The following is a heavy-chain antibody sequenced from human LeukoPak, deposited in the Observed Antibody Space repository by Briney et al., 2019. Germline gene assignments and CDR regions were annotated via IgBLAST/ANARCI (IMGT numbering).Heavy chain of an antibody. J-gene: IGHJ4*02. Sequence: SETLSLTCTVSGGSISSYYWSWIRQPPGKGLEWIGYIYYSGSTNYDPSLKSRVTISVDTSKNQFSLKLSSVTAADTAVYYCARASHLLVVIMGDYFDYWGQGTLVTVSS. CDR2: IYYSGST. D-gene: IGHD3-22*01. V-gene: IGHV4-59*01. CDR3: ARASHLLVVIMGDYFDY. CDR1: GGSISSYY.